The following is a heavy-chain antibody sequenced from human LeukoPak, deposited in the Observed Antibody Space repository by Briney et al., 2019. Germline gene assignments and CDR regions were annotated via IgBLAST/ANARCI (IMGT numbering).Heavy chain of an antibody. CDR3: TRDSSYGDYSTAFDY. CDR2: SGSTT. J-gene: IGHJ4*02. V-gene: IGHV3-23*01. D-gene: IGHD4-17*01. Sequence: GGSLRLSCAASGFIFSNYAMTWVRQAPGKGLEWVSSSGSTTDYSDTVKGRFTISRDNSKNTLYLQMNSLRADDTAVYYCTRDSSYGDYSTAFDYWGQGALVTVSS. CDR1: GFIFSNYA.